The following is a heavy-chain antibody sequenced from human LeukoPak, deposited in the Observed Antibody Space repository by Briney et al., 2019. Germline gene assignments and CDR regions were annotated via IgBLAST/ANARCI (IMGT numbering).Heavy chain of an antibody. CDR1: GGSISSSSYY. D-gene: IGHD2-2*01. J-gene: IGHJ5*02. Sequence: SETLSLTCTVSGGSISSSSYYWGWIRQPPGQGLEWIGSIYYSGSTYYNPSLKSRVTISVDTSKNQFSLKLSSVTAADTAVYYCARPIVVVPAASSNWFDPWGQGTLVTVSS. CDR2: IYYSGST. V-gene: IGHV4-39*01. CDR3: ARPIVVVPAASSNWFDP.